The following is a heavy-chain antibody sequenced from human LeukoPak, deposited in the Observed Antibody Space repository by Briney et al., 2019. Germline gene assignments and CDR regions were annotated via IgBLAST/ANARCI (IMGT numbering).Heavy chain of an antibody. D-gene: IGHD3-10*01. V-gene: IGHV3-23*01. CDR1: GFTFSSYS. CDR3: AKEEGVYGSGTRIGPDGYFDY. CDR2: ISGSGGST. Sequence: PGGSLRLSCAASGFTFSSYSMNWVRQAPGKGLEWVSAISGSGGSTYYADSVKGRFTISRDNFKNTLYLQMNSLRAEDTAVYYCAKEEGVYGSGTRIGPDGYFDYWGQGTLVTVSS. J-gene: IGHJ4*02.